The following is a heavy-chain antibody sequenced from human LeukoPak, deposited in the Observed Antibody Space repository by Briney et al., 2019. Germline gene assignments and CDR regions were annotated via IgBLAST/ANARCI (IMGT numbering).Heavy chain of an antibody. CDR2: INHSGST. Sequence: GSLRLSCAASGFTFSTYEMTWVRQSPGKGLEWIGEINHSGSTNYNPSLKSRVTISVDTSKNQFSLKLSSVTAADTAVYYCASGGITMVRGVPDYDAFDIWGQGTMVTVSS. V-gene: IGHV4-34*01. J-gene: IGHJ3*02. CDR3: ASGGITMVRGVPDYDAFDI. D-gene: IGHD3-10*01. CDR1: GFTFSTYE.